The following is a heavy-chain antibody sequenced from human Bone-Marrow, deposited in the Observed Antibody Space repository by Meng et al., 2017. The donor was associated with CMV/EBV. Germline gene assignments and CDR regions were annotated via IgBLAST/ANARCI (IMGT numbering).Heavy chain of an antibody. J-gene: IGHJ6*02. Sequence: GESLKISCAASGFTLSTYTMSWVRQAPGKGLEWVSVIYSGGSTYYADSVKGRFTISRDNSKNTLYLQMNSLRAEDTAVYYCASPYCSSTSCYTDYYYGMDVWGQGTTVTVSS. CDR2: IYSGGST. D-gene: IGHD2-2*02. V-gene: IGHV3-53*01. CDR3: ASPYCSSTSCYTDYYYGMDV. CDR1: GFTLSTYT.